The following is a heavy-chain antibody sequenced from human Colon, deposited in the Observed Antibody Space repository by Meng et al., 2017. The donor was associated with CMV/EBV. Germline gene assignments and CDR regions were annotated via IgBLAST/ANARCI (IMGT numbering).Heavy chain of an antibody. D-gene: IGHD7-27*01. Sequence: ASVTVSCKASGGTFSSYAISWVRQAPGQGLEWMGWIGPNNGKTNYAQKFQGRVTMTSDTSTSTAYMDLRSLRSDDTAVYYCAVKKNWGDGLDLWGQGTLVTVSS. J-gene: IGHJ1*01. CDR3: AVKKNWGDGLDL. CDR1: GGTFSSYA. V-gene: IGHV1-18*01. CDR2: IGPNNGKT.